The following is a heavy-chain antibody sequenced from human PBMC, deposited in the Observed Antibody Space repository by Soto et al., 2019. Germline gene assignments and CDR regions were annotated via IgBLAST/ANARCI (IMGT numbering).Heavy chain of an antibody. D-gene: IGHD6-19*01. J-gene: IGHJ4*02. Sequence: QVQLQESGPGLVKPSETLSLTCTVSGGSISGYYWSWIRQPPGKGLEWIGYIYYSGSTNYNPSLKSRVTISADTSKNPFSLKLSSVTAADTAVYYCTKSAQINSSGWYRDWGQGTLVTVSS. CDR3: TKSAQINSSGWYRD. V-gene: IGHV4-59*01. CDR1: GGSISGYY. CDR2: IYYSGST.